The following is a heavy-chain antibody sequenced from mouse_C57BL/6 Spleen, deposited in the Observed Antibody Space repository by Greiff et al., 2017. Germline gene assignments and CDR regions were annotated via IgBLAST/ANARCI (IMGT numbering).Heavy chain of an antibody. J-gene: IGHJ4*01. CDR1: GYTFTSYW. CDR3: ASAGTLYAMDY. Sequence: QVQLQQPGAELVRPGSSVKLSCKASGYTFTSYWMDWVKQRPGQGLEWIGNIYPSDSETHYNQKFKDKATLTVDKPSSTAYMQLSRLTSEDSAVYYCASAGTLYAMDYWGQGTSVTVSS. D-gene: IGHD4-1*01. V-gene: IGHV1-61*01. CDR2: IYPSDSET.